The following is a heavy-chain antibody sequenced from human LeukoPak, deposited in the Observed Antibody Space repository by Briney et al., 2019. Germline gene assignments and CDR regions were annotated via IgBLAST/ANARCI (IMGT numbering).Heavy chain of an antibody. CDR1: GYTFINYG. D-gene: IGHD3-10*01. Sequence: ASVKIPCKASGYTFINYGISWVRQAPGQGLEWMGWISGNNENTKYAKKVQGRLTMTTDTSTSTAYMELRSLRSDDTAVYYCAREVRELGSGSLSYGMDVWGQGTTVTVSS. J-gene: IGHJ6*02. CDR3: AREVRELGSGSLSYGMDV. V-gene: IGHV1-18*01. CDR2: ISGNNENT.